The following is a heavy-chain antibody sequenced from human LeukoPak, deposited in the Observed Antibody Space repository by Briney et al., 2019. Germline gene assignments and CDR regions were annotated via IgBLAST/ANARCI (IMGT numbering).Heavy chain of an antibody. CDR1: GYTFTSYY. Sequence: GASVKVSCKASGYTFTSYYMHWVRQAPGQGLEWMGIINPSGGSTSYAQKFQGRVTMTRDTSTSTVYMELSSLRSEDTAVYHCARGFLTYYDFWSGYYNFLWFDPWGQGTLVTVSS. CDR3: ARGFLTYYDFWSGYYNFLWFDP. D-gene: IGHD3-3*01. V-gene: IGHV1-46*03. CDR2: INPSGGST. J-gene: IGHJ5*02.